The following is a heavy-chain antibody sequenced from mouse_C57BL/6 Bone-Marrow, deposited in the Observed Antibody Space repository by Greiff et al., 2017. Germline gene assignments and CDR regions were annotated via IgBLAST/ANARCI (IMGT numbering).Heavy chain of an antibody. J-gene: IGHJ4*01. CDR1: GYTFTTYP. V-gene: IGHV1-47*01. D-gene: IGHD1-1*02. CDR2: FHPYNDDT. CDR3: ARGGSMAPYAMDY. Sequence: QVQLKQSGAELVKPGASVKMSCKASGYTFTTYPIEWMKQNHGKSLEWIGNFHPYNDDTKYNAMLKGKATLTVEKSSSTVYLELSRLTSDDSAVYYCARGGSMAPYAMDYWGQGTSVTVSS.